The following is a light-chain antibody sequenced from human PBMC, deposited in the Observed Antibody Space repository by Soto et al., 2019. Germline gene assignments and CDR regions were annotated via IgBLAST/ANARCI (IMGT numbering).Light chain of an antibody. CDR1: SSDVGSYNF. CDR2: DVN. Sequence: QSVLTQPASVSGSPGQSITNSCTGTSSDVGSYNFVSWYQHHPGKVPKLIIFDVNNRPSGISNRFSGSKSDNTASLTISGLQAEDEADYYCTSYTNSGTYILGTGTKLTVL. V-gene: IGLV2-14*03. J-gene: IGLJ1*01. CDR3: TSYTNSGTYI.